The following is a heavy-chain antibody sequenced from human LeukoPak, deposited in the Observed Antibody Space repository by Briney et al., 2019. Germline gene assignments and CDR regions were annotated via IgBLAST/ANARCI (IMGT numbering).Heavy chain of an antibody. Sequence: GASVKVSCKASGYTFTSYDINWVRQATGQGLEWMGWMNPNSGDTGYAQKFQGRVTITRNTSISTAYMELSSLRSEDTAVYYCARGVGSYYDFWSGAKLPPLGVDIWGQGTMVTVSS. CDR2: MNPNSGDT. V-gene: IGHV1-8*03. CDR3: ARGVGSYYDFWSGAKLPPLGVDI. D-gene: IGHD3-3*01. J-gene: IGHJ3*02. CDR1: GYTFTSYD.